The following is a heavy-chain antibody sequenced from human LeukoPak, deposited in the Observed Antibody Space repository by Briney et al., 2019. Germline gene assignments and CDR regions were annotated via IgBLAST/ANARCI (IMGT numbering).Heavy chain of an antibody. Sequence: ASVKVSCKASGYTFTSYDINWVRQATGQGLEWMGWMNPNSGNTGYAQKFQGRVTMTRNTSISTAYMELSSLRSEDTAVYYCAGAPGYCSSTSCSYIAFDIWGQGTMVTVSS. CDR2: MNPNSGNT. J-gene: IGHJ3*02. CDR1: GYTFTSYD. CDR3: AGAPGYCSSTSCSYIAFDI. D-gene: IGHD2-2*01. V-gene: IGHV1-8*01.